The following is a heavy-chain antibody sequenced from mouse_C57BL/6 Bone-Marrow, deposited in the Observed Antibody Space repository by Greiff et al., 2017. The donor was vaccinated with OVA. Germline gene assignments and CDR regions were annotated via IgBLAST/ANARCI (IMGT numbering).Heavy chain of an antibody. CDR1: GYTFTDYY. CDR2: IYPGSGNT. J-gene: IGHJ4*01. V-gene: IGHV1-76*01. D-gene: IGHD4-1*01. Sequence: QVQLKQSGAELVRPGASVKLSCKASGYTFTDYYINWVKQRPGQGLEWIARIYPGSGNTYYNEKFKGKATLTAEKSSSTAYMQLSSLTSEDSAVYFCARRELGPNYYAMDYWGQGTSVTVSS. CDR3: ARRELGPNYYAMDY.